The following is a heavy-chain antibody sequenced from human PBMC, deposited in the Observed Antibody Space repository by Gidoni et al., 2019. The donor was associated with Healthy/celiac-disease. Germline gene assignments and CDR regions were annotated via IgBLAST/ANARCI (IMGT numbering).Heavy chain of an antibody. J-gene: IGHJ2*01. Sequence: QVQLVESGGGVVQPGRSLRLSCAASGFTFSSYGMHWVRQAPGKGLEWVAVIWYDGSNKYYADSVKGRFTISRDNSKNTLYLQMNSLRAEDTAVYYCARDTVVVPAAPDWYFDLWGRGTLVTVSS. D-gene: IGHD2-2*01. CDR2: IWYDGSNK. V-gene: IGHV3-33*01. CDR3: ARDTVVVPAAPDWYFDL. CDR1: GFTFSSYG.